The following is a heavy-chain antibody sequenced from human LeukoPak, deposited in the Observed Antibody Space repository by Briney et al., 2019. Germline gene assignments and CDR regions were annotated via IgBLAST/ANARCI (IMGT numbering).Heavy chain of an antibody. J-gene: IGHJ4*02. D-gene: IGHD1-26*01. CDR2: IGTAGDT. CDR3: ARDVVGATYFD. Sequence: GGSLRLSCAASGFTFSSYDMHWVRQATGKGLEWVSAIGTAGDTYYPGSVKGRFTISRENAKNSLYLQMNSLRAEDTAVYYCARDVVGATYFDWGQGTLVTVSS. CDR1: GFTFSSYD. V-gene: IGHV3-13*01.